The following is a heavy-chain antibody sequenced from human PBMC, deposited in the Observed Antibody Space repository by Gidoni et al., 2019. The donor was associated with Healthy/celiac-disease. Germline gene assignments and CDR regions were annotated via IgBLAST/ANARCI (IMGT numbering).Heavy chain of an antibody. CDR2: INHRGST. J-gene: IGHJ4*02. V-gene: IGHV4-34*01. Sequence: QVQLQQWGAGLLKPSETLSLTCAVYGGSFSGYYWSWIRQPPGKGLGWIGEINHRGSTNYNQSLKSRVTISVDTSKNQFSLKLSSVTAANTAVYYCARFNYDYVWGSTPEDYWGQGTLVTVSS. CDR1: GGSFSGYY. D-gene: IGHD3-16*01. CDR3: ARFNYDYVWGSTPEDY.